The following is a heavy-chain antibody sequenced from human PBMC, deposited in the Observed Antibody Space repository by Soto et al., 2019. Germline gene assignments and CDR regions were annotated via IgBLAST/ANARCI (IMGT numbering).Heavy chain of an antibody. V-gene: IGHV3-48*02. CDR2: ISSSSSTI. Sequence: EVQLVESGGGLVQPGGSLRLSCAASGFTFSSYSMNWVRQAPGKGLEWVSYISSSSSTIYYADSVKGRFTISRDNAKNSLYLQMNSLRDEDMAVYYCARVAPWFGELLFAFDIWGQGTMVTVSS. CDR1: GFTFSSYS. J-gene: IGHJ3*02. CDR3: ARVAPWFGELLFAFDI. D-gene: IGHD3-10*01.